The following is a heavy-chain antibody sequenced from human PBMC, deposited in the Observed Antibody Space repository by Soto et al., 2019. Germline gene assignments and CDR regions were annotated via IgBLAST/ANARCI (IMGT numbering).Heavy chain of an antibody. CDR2: INPNSGGT. V-gene: IGHV1-2*04. D-gene: IGHD6-13*01. J-gene: IGHJ6*02. Sequence: ASVKVSCKASGYTSTGYYMHWVRQAPGQGLEWMGWINPNSGGTNYAQKFQGWVAMTRDTSISTAYMELSRLRSDDTAVYYCARDHSSSWYGTDYYYGMDVWGQGTTVTVSS. CDR3: ARDHSSSWYGTDYYYGMDV. CDR1: GYTSTGYY.